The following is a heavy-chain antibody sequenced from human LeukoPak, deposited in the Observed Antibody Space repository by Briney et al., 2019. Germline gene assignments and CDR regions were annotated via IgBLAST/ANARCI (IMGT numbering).Heavy chain of an antibody. J-gene: IGHJ4*02. Sequence: GGSLRLSCAASGFTFSSYVMHWVRQAPGKGLEWVAIISYDGSNEYYADSVKGRFTISRDNSKSTLYLQMNSLRAADTAVYYCARGKGTSYLSSFDYWGQGTLVTVSS. CDR2: ISYDGSNE. D-gene: IGHD6-6*01. CDR1: GFTFSSYV. V-gene: IGHV3-30*04. CDR3: ARGKGTSYLSSFDY.